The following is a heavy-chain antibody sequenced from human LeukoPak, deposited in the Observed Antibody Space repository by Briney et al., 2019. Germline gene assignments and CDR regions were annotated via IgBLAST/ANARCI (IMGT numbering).Heavy chain of an antibody. J-gene: IGHJ4*02. CDR2: ISADNGKT. D-gene: IGHD2-2*01. CDR3: ARALCSSTICQGRNDY. V-gene: IGHV1-18*04. Sequence: GASVKVSCKASGYTFTSYGISWVRQAPGQGLEWMGWISADNGKTNYAQKLQGRVTMTTDTSTTTAYMELRSLRSDDTAVYYCARALCSSTICQGRNDYWGQGTLVTVSS. CDR1: GYTFTSYG.